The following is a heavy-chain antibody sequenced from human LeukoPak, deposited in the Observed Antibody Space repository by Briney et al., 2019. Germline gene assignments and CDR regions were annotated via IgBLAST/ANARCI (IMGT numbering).Heavy chain of an antibody. Sequence: SGGSLRLSCAASGFTFSSYWMSWVRRAPGKGLEWVSAISGSGGSTYYADSVKGRFTISRDNSKNTLYLQMNSLRAEDTAVYYCAKLSGYSSSSYLIYWGQGTLVTVSS. CDR3: AKLSGYSSSSYLIY. CDR1: GFTFSSYW. D-gene: IGHD6-6*01. J-gene: IGHJ4*02. CDR2: ISGSGGST. V-gene: IGHV3-23*01.